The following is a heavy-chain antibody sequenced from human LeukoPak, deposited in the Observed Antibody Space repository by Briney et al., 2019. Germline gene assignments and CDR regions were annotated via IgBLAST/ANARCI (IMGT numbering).Heavy chain of an antibody. CDR1: GYTFTNNY. CDR3: ARDQEGFDY. J-gene: IGHJ4*02. CDR2: IYPRDGST. V-gene: IGHV1-46*01. Sequence: ATVKVSCKASGYTFTNNYLHWVRQAPGQGLEWMGMIYPRDGSTSYAQNFQGRVTVTRDTSTTTVHMELRGLRSEDTAVYYCARDQEGFDYWGQGTVVTVSS.